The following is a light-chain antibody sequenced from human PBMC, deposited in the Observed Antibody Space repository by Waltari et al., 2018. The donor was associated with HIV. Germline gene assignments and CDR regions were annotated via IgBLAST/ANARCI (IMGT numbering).Light chain of an antibody. Sequence: QSALTQPASVSGSPGQSITISCTGTSSDVGAYNYVSWYQQHPGKAPKLIIYEVTKRPSGVSNRFSGSKSGNTASLTISGLQAEDEADYYCCSCPRSGIRYVFGTGTKVTVL. CDR3: CSCPRSGIRYV. J-gene: IGLJ1*01. CDR2: EVT. V-gene: IGLV2-14*01. CDR1: SSDVGAYNY.